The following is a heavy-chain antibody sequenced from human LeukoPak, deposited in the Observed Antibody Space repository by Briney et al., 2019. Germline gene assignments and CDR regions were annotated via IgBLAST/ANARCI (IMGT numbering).Heavy chain of an antibody. Sequence: ASVKVSCKASGYTFTSYDINWVRQATGQGLEWMGSMNPNSGNTGYAQKFQGRVTITRNTSISTAYMELSSLRSEDTAVYYCARALNRGSARLRYYYMDVWGKGTTVTVSS. CDR3: ARALNRGSARLRYYYMDV. V-gene: IGHV1-8*03. CDR2: MNPNSGNT. CDR1: GYTFTSYD. D-gene: IGHD6-6*01. J-gene: IGHJ6*03.